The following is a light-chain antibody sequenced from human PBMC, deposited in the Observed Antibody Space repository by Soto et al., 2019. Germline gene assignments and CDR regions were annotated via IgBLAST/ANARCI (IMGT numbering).Light chain of an antibody. CDR1: QNVDSNY. CDR3: QQYGSSPTT. V-gene: IGKV3-20*01. Sequence: EIVLTQSPGTLSLSPGERATLSCRASQNVDSNYLAWYQQKPGQAPRRLIFGASFRATGIPDRFSGSGSGTDFTLTISRLEPEDFAVYYCQQYGSSPTTFGQGTKVDNK. CDR2: GAS. J-gene: IGKJ1*01.